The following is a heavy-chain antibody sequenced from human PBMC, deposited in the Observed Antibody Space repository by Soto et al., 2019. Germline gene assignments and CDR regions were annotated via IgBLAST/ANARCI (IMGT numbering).Heavy chain of an antibody. J-gene: IGHJ6*02. V-gene: IGHV4-59*11. Sequence: QVQLQESGPGLVKPSETLSLTCTVSGGSINSHYWSWIRQPPGKGLEWVGYIYYTGSTDYNPSLRGRVTISVDRPNNQFSLKLTSVTAADTAVYYCARSQPGERYYYYYGMDVWGQWTTVTVSS. CDR3: ARSQPGERYYYYYGMDV. CDR2: IYYTGST. CDR1: GGSINSHY.